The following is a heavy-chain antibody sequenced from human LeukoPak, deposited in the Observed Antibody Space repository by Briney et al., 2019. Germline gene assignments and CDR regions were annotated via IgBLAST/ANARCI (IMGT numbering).Heavy chain of an antibody. D-gene: IGHD4-17*01. Sequence: PGGSLRLSCAASGFTFSSYGMHWVRQAPGKGLEWVAAISYDGSNEYYADSVRGRFTISRDNSKNTMYLQMNSLRVEDTAVYYCVKTPAAGDYPQAEFFQHWGQGTLVTVSS. V-gene: IGHV3-30*18. CDR1: GFTFSSYG. CDR2: ISYDGSNE. J-gene: IGHJ1*01. CDR3: VKTPAAGDYPQAEFFQH.